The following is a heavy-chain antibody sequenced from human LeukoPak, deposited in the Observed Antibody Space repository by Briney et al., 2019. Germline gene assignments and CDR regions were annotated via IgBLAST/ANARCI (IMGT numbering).Heavy chain of an antibody. V-gene: IGHV3-23*01. CDR2: ISGSGGST. CDR1: GFTFSSYA. CDR3: AKTGGGYWAGYKFFDY. Sequence: GGSLRLSCAASGFTFSSYAMSWVRQAPGKGQEWVSAISGSGGSTYYADSVKGRFTISRDNSKNTLYLQMNSLRAEDTAVYYCAKTGGGYWAGYKFFDYWGQGTLVTVSS. D-gene: IGHD5-24*01. J-gene: IGHJ4*02.